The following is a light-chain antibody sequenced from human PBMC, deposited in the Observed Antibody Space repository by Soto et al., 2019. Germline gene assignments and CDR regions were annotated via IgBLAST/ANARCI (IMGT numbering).Light chain of an antibody. CDR1: QDINTY. CDR2: AAS. V-gene: IGKV1-9*01. CDR3: QQRKSYPIT. J-gene: IGKJ5*01. Sequence: DIQLTQSPSFLSASVGDRVTITCRASQDINTYLAWYQQNPGKAPKLLIFAASTLQNGVPSRFSGSGSGIEFTVTITSLQPEDFATYYCQQRKSYPITFGQGTRLEIK.